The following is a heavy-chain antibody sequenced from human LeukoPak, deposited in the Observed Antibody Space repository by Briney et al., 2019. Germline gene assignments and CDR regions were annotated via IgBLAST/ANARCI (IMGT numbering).Heavy chain of an antibody. CDR1: DGSISSYY. CDR2: IFTSGDT. V-gene: IGHV4-4*07. Sequence: SETLSLTCTVSDGSISSYYWSWIRQSAGKGLEWIGRIFTSGDTNYNPSLESRVTMSVDTSKKQISLKLSSVTAADTAMYYCAREDCRGGACSLGIDSWGQGTLVTVSP. D-gene: IGHD2-15*01. CDR3: AREDCRGGACSLGIDS. J-gene: IGHJ4*02.